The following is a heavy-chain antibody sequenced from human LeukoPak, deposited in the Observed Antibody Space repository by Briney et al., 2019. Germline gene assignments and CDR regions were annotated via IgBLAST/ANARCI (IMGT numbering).Heavy chain of an antibody. J-gene: IGHJ4*02. D-gene: IGHD5-12*01. V-gene: IGHV3-64D*06. CDR1: GFTFSSYA. CDR2: ISSNGGST. Sequence: GGSLRLSCAASGFTFSSYAMSWVRQAPGKGLEWVSAISSNGGSTYYADSVKGRFTISRDNSKNTLYLQMSSLRAEDTAVYYCVKHQEPDGYDLDYWGQGTLVTVSS. CDR3: VKHQEPDGYDLDY.